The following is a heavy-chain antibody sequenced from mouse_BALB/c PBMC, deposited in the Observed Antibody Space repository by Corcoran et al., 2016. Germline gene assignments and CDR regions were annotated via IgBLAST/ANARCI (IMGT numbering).Heavy chain of an antibody. V-gene: IGHV8-12*01. Sequence: VTLKESGPGILQPSQTLSLTCSFSGFSLSTSGMGVSWIRQPSGKGLEWLAHIYWDDDKRYNPSLKSRLTISKDTSSNQVFLKITSVDTADTATYYCARSYDYAMDYWGQGTSVTVSS. D-gene: IGHD2-12*01. J-gene: IGHJ4*01. CDR3: ARSYDYAMDY. CDR1: GFSLSTSGMG. CDR2: IYWDDDK.